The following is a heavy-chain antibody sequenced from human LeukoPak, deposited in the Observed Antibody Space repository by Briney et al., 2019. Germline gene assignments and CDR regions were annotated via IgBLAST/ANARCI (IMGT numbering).Heavy chain of an antibody. CDR1: GCSFTSYW. Sequence: GEALKISFKGSGCSFTSYWIGWGRPRPGKGVEGKGIIYPHDSATTYRPSFQGQVTISAAKSISTASLQWSSLRASDTAMYYCARRYYYRSGTSNYFDYWGQGTLVTVSS. V-gene: IGHV5-51*01. D-gene: IGHD3-10*01. J-gene: IGHJ4*02. CDR2: IYPHDSAT. CDR3: ARRYYYRSGTSNYFDY.